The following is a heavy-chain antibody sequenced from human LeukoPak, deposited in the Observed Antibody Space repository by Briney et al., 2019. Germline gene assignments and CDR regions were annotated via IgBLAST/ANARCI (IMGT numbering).Heavy chain of an antibody. CDR2: ISWKSGSR. CDR1: GFTFDDYA. CDR3: GKANSYYYDNSGPAN. D-gene: IGHD3-22*01. Sequence: GGSLRLSCAASGFTFDDYAMHWVRQAPGKGLEWVSGISWKSGSRGYADSVKGRFTISRDNAKNSLYLQMNSLRAEDTAFYYCGKANSYYYDNSGPANWGQGTLVTVSS. J-gene: IGHJ4*02. V-gene: IGHV3-9*01.